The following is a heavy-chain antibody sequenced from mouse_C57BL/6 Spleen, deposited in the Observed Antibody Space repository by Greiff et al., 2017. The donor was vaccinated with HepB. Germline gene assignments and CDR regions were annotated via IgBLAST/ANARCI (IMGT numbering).Heavy chain of an antibody. J-gene: IGHJ4*01. Sequence: EVQLQQSGPVLVKPGASVKMSCKASGYTFTDYYMNWVKQSHGKSLEWIGVINPYNGGTSYNQKFKGKATLTVDKSSSTAYMELNSMTSGDSAVYYCARRGYYDTFYAMDYWGQGTSVTVSS. CDR1: GYTFTDYY. CDR2: INPYNGGT. CDR3: ARRGYYDTFYAMDY. D-gene: IGHD2-3*01. V-gene: IGHV1-19*01.